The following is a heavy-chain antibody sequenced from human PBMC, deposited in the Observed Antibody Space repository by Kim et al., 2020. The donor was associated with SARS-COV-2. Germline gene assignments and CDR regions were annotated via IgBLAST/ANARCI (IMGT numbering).Heavy chain of an antibody. V-gene: IGHV7-4-1*02. CDR2: INTETGNP. Sequence: ASVKVSCKASGYSFTNYAINWLRQAPGQGREWMGWINTETGNPTYAQGFTGRFVFSLDTSVSTAYLQISSLKAEDTALYYCARGIWGGYRYTDYLGQGTL. CDR3: ARGIWGGYRYTDY. D-gene: IGHD3-16*02. CDR1: GYSFTNYA. J-gene: IGHJ4*02.